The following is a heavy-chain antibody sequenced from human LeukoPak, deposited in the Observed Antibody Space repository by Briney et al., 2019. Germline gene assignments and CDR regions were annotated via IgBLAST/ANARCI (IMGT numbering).Heavy chain of an antibody. V-gene: IGHV4-34*01. CDR2: IYHSGST. CDR3: ARGSLWFADY. Sequence: PSETLSLTCTVSGGSFSNYYWSWIRQPPGKGLEWIGEIYHSGSTNYNPSLKSRVTISVDKSKNQFSLKLSSVTAADTAVYYCARGSLWFADYWGQGTLVTVSS. CDR1: GGSFSNYY. D-gene: IGHD3-10*01. J-gene: IGHJ4*02.